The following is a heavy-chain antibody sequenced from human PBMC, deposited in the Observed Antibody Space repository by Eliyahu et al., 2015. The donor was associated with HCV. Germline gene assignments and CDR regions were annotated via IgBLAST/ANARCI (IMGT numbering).Heavy chain of an antibody. CDR3: ARDKSYSNYGYYYGMDV. Sequence: QVQLQESGPGLVKPSETLSLTCTVSGGSLSXYYWSWIRQPPGKGLEWIGYIYYSGSTNYNPSLKSRVTISVDTSKNQFSLKLSSVTAADTAVYYCARDKSYSNYGYYYGMDVWGQGTTVTVSS. J-gene: IGHJ6*02. V-gene: IGHV4-59*01. CDR2: IYYSGST. D-gene: IGHD4-11*01. CDR1: GGSLSXYY.